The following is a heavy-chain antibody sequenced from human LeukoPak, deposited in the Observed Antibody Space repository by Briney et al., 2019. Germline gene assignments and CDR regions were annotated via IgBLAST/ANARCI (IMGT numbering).Heavy chain of an antibody. J-gene: IGHJ4*02. Sequence: PSETLSLTFAVYGGSFSGYYWSWIRQPPGKGLEWIGEINHSESTNYNPSLKSRVTISVDTSKNQFSLKLSSVTAADTAVYYCARGRGCSSTSCYSDFDYWGQGTLVTVSS. CDR3: ARGRGCSSTSCYSDFDY. D-gene: IGHD2-2*01. CDR1: GGSFSGYY. CDR2: INHSEST. V-gene: IGHV4-34*01.